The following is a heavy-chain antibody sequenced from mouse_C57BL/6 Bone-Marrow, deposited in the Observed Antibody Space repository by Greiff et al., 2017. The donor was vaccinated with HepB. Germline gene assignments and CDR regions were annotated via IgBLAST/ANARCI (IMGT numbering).Heavy chain of an antibody. J-gene: IGHJ4*01. D-gene: IGHD3-2*02. V-gene: IGHV1-52*01. Sequence: VQLQQPGAELVRPGSSVKLSCKASGYTFTSYWMHWVKQRPIQGLEWIGNIDPSDSETHYNQKFKDKATLTVDKSSSTAYMQLSSLTSEDSAVYYCARQGDSSGPLYAMDYWDQGTSVTVSS. CDR2: IDPSDSET. CDR1: GYTFTSYW. CDR3: ARQGDSSGPLYAMDY.